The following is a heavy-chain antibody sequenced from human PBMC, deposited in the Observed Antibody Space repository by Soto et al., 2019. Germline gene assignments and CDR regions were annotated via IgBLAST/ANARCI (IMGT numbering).Heavy chain of an antibody. CDR3: ERYPWQLRKYYFDY. V-gene: IGHV3-53*01. CDR2: IYSGGNT. Sequence: EVQLVESGGGLIQPGGSLRLSCAASGFTVSSNYMKWVRQAPGKGLEWVSVIYSGGNTYYADSVKGRFTISRDNSKNTLHLKMNSLRAEDTAVYYCERYPWQLRKYYFDYWGQGTLVTVSS. CDR1: GFTVSSNY. J-gene: IGHJ4*02. D-gene: IGHD6-6*01.